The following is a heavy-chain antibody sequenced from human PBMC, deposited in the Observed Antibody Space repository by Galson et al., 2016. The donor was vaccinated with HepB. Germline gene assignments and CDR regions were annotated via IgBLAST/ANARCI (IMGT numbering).Heavy chain of an antibody. Sequence: SETLSLTCAVSSGSIISSNWWSWVRQPPGKGLEWIGEIYYSGSTNYNPSLKSRVTISVDKSKNQFSLNMTSVTAADTAVYFCATAPLGSTFDPWGRGTLVTVSS. J-gene: IGHJ5*02. CDR3: ATAPLGSTFDP. CDR1: SGSIISSNW. V-gene: IGHV4-4*02. D-gene: IGHD2-2*01. CDR2: IYYSGST.